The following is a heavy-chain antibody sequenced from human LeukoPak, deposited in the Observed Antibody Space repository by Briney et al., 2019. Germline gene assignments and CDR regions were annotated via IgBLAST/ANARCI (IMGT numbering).Heavy chain of an antibody. J-gene: IGHJ6*03. Sequence: GGSLRLSCAASGFTFSGSAMHWVRQASGKGLEWVGRIRSKANSYATAYAASVKGRFTISRDDSKNTAYLQMNSLKTEDTAVYYCTRDHVVVPAAIFYYMDVWGKGTTVTISS. CDR3: TRDHVVVPAAIFYYMDV. D-gene: IGHD2-2*01. CDR1: GFTFSGSA. V-gene: IGHV3-73*01. CDR2: IRSKANSYAT.